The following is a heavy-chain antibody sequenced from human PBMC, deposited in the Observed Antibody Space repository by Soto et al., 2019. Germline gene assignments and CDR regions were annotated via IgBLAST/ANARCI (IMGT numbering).Heavy chain of an antibody. J-gene: IGHJ3*02. V-gene: IGHV4-34*01. CDR3: ARSVGSSSWLGAFDI. Sequence: GCSRCRIQPPPGKGLEWIGEINHSGSTNYNPSLKSRVTISVDTSKNQFSLKLSSVTAADTAVYYCARSVGSSSWLGAFDIWGQGTMVTVSS. D-gene: IGHD6-13*01. CDR2: INHSGST. CDR1: GCS.